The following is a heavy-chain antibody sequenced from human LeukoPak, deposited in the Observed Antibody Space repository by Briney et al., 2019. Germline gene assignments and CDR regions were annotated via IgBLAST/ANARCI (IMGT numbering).Heavy chain of an antibody. V-gene: IGHV1-18*01. D-gene: IGHD1-26*01. J-gene: IGHJ6*03. CDR2: ISAYNGNT. Sequence: ASVKVSCKASGYTFTSYGISSVRQAPGQGLEWMGWISAYNGNTNYAQKLQGRVTMTTDTSTSTAYMELRSLRSDDTAVYYCARVYSGSYALPHYYYYYYMDVWGKGTTVTVSS. CDR3: ARVYSGSYALPHYYYYYYMDV. CDR1: GYTFTSYG.